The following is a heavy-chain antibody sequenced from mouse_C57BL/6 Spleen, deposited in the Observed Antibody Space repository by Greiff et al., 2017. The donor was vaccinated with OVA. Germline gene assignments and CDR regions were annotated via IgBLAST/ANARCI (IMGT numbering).Heavy chain of an antibody. CDR2: IYPGDGDT. CDR1: GYAYSSYW. D-gene: IGHD2-5*01. V-gene: IGHV1-80*01. CDR3: ARYYSRGNYFDY. Sequence: QVQLQQSGAELVKPGASVKISCKASGYAYSSYWMNWVKQRPGKGLEWIGQIYPGDGDTNYNGKFKGKATLTADKSSSTAYMQLSSLTSEDSAVYFCARYYSRGNYFDYWGQGTTLTVSS. J-gene: IGHJ2*01.